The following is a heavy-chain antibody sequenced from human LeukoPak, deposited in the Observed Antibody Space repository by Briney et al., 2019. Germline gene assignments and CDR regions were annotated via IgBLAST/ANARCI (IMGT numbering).Heavy chain of an antibody. J-gene: IGHJ4*02. Sequence: ASVKVSCKASGYTFTGYYIDWLRQAPGQGLEWMGWINSDSGGTNYAQKFQGRVTMTRDTSTSTAYMELSSLRSDDTAFYYCARDTITVTTPYCDYWGQGTLVTVPS. CDR2: INSDSGGT. V-gene: IGHV1-2*02. CDR3: ARDTITVTTPYCDY. CDR1: GYTFTGYY. D-gene: IGHD4-17*01.